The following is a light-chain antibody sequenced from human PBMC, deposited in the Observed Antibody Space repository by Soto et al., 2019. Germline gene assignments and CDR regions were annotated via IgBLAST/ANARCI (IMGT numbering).Light chain of an antibody. Sequence: EIVLTQSPGTLSLSPGERATLSCRASQSVSSTYLAWYQQKPGQAPRLLIYRTSTRATGIPDRFSGSGSGTDFTLTISSLEPEDFAIYYCQQRQYWPPITFGQGTRLEIK. CDR2: RTS. J-gene: IGKJ5*01. CDR1: QSVSSTY. V-gene: IGKV3D-20*02. CDR3: QQRQYWPPIT.